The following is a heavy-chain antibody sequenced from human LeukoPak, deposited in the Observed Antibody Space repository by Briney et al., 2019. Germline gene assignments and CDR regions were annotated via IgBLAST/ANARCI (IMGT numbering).Heavy chain of an antibody. Sequence: GGSLRLSCAASGFPFSRYEMIWVRQAPGKGLEWVSYIGISGSPIYYADSVKGRFTISRDHAKNSLFLQMISLRAEDTAVYYWARGRYYDNAWRRPPWGKGTLVTVS. CDR3: ARGRYYDNAWRRPP. V-gene: IGHV3-48*03. CDR2: IGISGSPI. D-gene: IGHD3-16*01. CDR1: GFPFSRYE. J-gene: IGHJ5*02.